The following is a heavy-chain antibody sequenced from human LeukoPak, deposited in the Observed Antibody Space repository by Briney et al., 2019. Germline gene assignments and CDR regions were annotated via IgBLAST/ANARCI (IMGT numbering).Heavy chain of an antibody. J-gene: IGHJ4*02. CDR1: GFTFSSYW. D-gene: IGHD6-6*01. Sequence: GGSLRLSCVASGFTFSSYWMHWVRQAPGKGLVWVSRISSDGNFTNYADSVKGRFTISRDNAKNTLYLQMNSLIAEDTAVYYCSRSNYFDYWGQGTLVTVSS. CDR3: SRSNYFDY. V-gene: IGHV3-74*01. CDR2: ISSDGNFT.